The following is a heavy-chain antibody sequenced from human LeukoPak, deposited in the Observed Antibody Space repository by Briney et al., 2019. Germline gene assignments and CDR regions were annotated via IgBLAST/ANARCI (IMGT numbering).Heavy chain of an antibody. CDR2: INPNSGGT. D-gene: IGHD3-10*01. Sequence: GASVKVSCKASGYTFTGYYMHWVRQAPGQGLEWMGWINPNSGGTNYAQKLQGRVTMTTDTSTSTAYMELRSLRSDDTAVYYCAGDVAELLRFGEGYFDYWGQGTLVTVSS. J-gene: IGHJ4*02. V-gene: IGHV1-2*02. CDR3: AGDVAELLRFGEGYFDY. CDR1: GYTFTGYY.